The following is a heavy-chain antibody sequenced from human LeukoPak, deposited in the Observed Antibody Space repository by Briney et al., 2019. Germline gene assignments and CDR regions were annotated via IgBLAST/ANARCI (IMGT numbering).Heavy chain of an antibody. Sequence: GGSLRLSCAASGFTFDDYAMHWVRQAPGKGLEWVSGISWNSGSIGYADSVKGRFTIFRDNAKNSLYLQMNSLRAEDTALYYCAKAPSGIAVAGYFDYWGQGTLVTVSS. CDR3: AKAPSGIAVAGYFDY. V-gene: IGHV3-9*01. CDR2: ISWNSGSI. D-gene: IGHD6-19*01. J-gene: IGHJ4*02. CDR1: GFTFDDYA.